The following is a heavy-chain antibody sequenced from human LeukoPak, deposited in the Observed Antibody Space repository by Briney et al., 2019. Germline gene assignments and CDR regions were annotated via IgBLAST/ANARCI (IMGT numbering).Heavy chain of an antibody. CDR3: ARDSYVDAPFDY. J-gene: IGHJ4*02. CDR1: GFTFSSYE. V-gene: IGHV3-48*03. D-gene: IGHD1-26*01. CDR2: IIGSGST. Sequence: GGSLRLSCAASGFTFSSYEMNWVRQAPGKGLEWVSYIIGSGSTNYADSVKGRFTISRDNAKNSLYLQMNSLRAEDTAVYYCARDSYVDAPFDYWGQGTLVTVSS.